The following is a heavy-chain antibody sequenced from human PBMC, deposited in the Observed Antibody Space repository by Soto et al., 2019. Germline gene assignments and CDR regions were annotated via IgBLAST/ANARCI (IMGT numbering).Heavy chain of an antibody. CDR3: ARDGRMQIPAAMDYYYYYGMDV. Sequence: SETLSLTCTVSGGSISSGDYYWSWIRQPPGKGLEWIGYIYYSGSTYYNPSLKSRVTISVDTSKNQFSLKLSSVTAADTAVYYCARDGRMQIPAAMDYYYYYGMDVWGPGTTVTVSS. V-gene: IGHV4-30-4*01. D-gene: IGHD2-2*01. CDR2: IYYSGST. J-gene: IGHJ6*02. CDR1: GGSISSGDYY.